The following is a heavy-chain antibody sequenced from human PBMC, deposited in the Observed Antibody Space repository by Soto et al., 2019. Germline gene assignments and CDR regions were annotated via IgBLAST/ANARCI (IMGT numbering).Heavy chain of an antibody. D-gene: IGHD3-22*01. CDR2: IVVGSGNT. V-gene: IGHV1-58*01. Sequence: SVKVSCKASGFTFTSSAVQWVRQARGQRLEWIGWIVVGSGNTNYAQKFQERVTITRDMSTSTAYMELSSLRSEDTAVYYCAADPQYYYDSSGSYYWGQGTLVTVSS. CDR1: GFTFTSSA. CDR3: AADPQYYYDSSGSYY. J-gene: IGHJ4*02.